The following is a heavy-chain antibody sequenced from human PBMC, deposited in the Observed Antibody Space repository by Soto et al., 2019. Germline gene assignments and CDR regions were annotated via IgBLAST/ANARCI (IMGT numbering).Heavy chain of an antibody. V-gene: IGHV4-39*01. CDR3: ARLEGLATFSYYFAS. CDR2: IYYRGNA. D-gene: IGHD3-9*01. CDR1: DDSINSDKYY. Sequence: PSETLSLTCSVSDDSINSDKYYWGWIRQPPGKGLEWIGSIYYRGNAYYNPSLQTRGTISLDKSRSQLSLKLNSVTAADSAVYFCARLEGLATFSYYFASCGPGALATLS. J-gene: IGHJ4*02.